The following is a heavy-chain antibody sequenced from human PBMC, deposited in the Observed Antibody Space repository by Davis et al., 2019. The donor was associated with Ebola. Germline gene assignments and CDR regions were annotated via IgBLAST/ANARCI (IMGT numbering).Heavy chain of an antibody. CDR3: ARAPRDYNVLYYYYYYGMDV. J-gene: IGHJ6*02. Sequence: PGGSLRLSCAASGFTFSSYGMHWVRQAPGKGLEWVAVIWYDGSNKYYADSVKGRFTISRDNSKNTLYLQMNSLRAEDTAVYYCARAPRDYNVLYYYYYYGMDVWGQGTTVTVSS. CDR1: GFTFSSYG. D-gene: IGHD4-11*01. CDR2: IWYDGSNK. V-gene: IGHV3-33*01.